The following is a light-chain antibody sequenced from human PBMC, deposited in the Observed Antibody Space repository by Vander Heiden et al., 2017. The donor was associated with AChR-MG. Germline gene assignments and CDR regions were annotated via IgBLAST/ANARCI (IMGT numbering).Light chain of an antibody. CDR2: DAS. CDR1: QSVSSY. J-gene: IGKJ5*01. V-gene: IGKV3-11*01. CDR3: QQRSNWPPIT. Sequence: IVLPQSPATLSLSPGERATLSCRASQSVSSYLAWYQQKPGQAPSLLIYDASNRATGIPARFSGSGSGTDFTLTISSLEPEDFAVYYCQQRSNWPPITFGQGTRLEIK.